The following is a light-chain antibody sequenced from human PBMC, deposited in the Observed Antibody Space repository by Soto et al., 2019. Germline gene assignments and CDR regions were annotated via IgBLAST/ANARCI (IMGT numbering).Light chain of an antibody. CDR1: QSVSSSY. CDR2: DAS. V-gene: IGKV3D-20*02. CDR3: QQRNNWPPIT. Sequence: EIVMTQSPGTLSLSPGERATLSCRASQSVSSSYLAWYQQKPGQAPRLLIYDASNRATGIPARFSGSGSGTDFTLTIDNREPEDFAIYYCQQRNNWPPITFGQGTRLEIK. J-gene: IGKJ5*01.